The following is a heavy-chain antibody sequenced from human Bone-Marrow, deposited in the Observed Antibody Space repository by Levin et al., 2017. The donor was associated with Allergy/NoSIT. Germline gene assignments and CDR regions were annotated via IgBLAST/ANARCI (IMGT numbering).Heavy chain of an antibody. V-gene: IGHV3-30*04. CDR3: ARDRGSGSYWDACFHY. Sequence: LAGGSLRLSCAGSGFTFNNFAMHWVRQAPGKGLEWVAFISYDGSDKSYSDSVKGRFTISRDHAKNTVYLQMNSLTAADTGVYYCARDRGSGSYWDACFHYWGQGTLVTVSS. J-gene: IGHJ4*02. CDR1: GFTFNNFA. CDR2: ISYDGSDK. D-gene: IGHD1-26*01.